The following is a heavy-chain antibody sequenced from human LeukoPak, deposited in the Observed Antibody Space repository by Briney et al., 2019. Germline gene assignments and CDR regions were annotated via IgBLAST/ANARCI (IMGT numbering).Heavy chain of an antibody. J-gene: IGHJ6*03. CDR2: ISGSGGST. V-gene: IGHV3-23*01. CDR1: GFTFSSYA. D-gene: IGHD3-16*01. CDR3: AKDIFGGKMGYMDV. Sequence: PGGSLRLSCAASGFTFSSYAMSWVRQAPGKGLEWVSAISGSGGSTYYADSVKGRFTISRDNSKNSLYLQMNSLRTEDTALYYCAKDIFGGKMGYMDVWGKGTTVTVSS.